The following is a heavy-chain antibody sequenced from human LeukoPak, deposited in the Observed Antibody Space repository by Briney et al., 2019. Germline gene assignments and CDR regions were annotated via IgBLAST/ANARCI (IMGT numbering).Heavy chain of an antibody. CDR3: ARGGGSRRPRYYYDSSGYYRYFQH. J-gene: IGHJ1*01. V-gene: IGHV4-34*01. D-gene: IGHD3-22*01. CDR1: GGSFSGYY. CDR2: INHSGST. Sequence: SETLSLTCAVYGGSFSGYYWSWIRQPPGKGLERIGEINHSGSTNYNPSLKSRVTVSVDTSKNQFSLKLSSVTAADTAVYYCARGGGSRRPRYYYDSSGYYRYFQHWGQGTLVTVSS.